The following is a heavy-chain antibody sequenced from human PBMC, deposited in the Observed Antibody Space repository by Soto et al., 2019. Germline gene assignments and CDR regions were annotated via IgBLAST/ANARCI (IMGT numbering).Heavy chain of an antibody. Sequence: SETLSLTCTISGGSISGYYWSWIRQPPGKGLEWIGYVYYSGSTNYNPSLESRVTISIDTSKNQFSLKLSSVTAADTAVYYCARVEVVAPHNWFDPWGQGTLVTVSS. CDR1: GGSISGYY. J-gene: IGHJ5*02. CDR2: VYYSGST. CDR3: ARVEVVAPHNWFDP. D-gene: IGHD2-2*01. V-gene: IGHV4-59*12.